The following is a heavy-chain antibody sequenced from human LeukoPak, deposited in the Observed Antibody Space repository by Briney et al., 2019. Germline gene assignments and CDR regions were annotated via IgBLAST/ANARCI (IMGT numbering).Heavy chain of an antibody. CDR3: AKDHAGSGRAFEY. V-gene: IGHV3-30*04. D-gene: IGHD3-10*01. Sequence: GTSLRLSCATSGFTFRMSGVHWVRQAPGKGLEWVALMSSDGINSYYADSVKGRFTVSSDTSKDIVYLQMNSLRADDTAIYYCAKDHAGSGRAFEYWGQGTLLTVSS. CDR1: GFTFRMSG. J-gene: IGHJ4*02. CDR2: MSSDGINS.